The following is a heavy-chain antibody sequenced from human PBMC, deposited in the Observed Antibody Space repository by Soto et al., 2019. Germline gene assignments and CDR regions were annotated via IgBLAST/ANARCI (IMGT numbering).Heavy chain of an antibody. V-gene: IGHV4-59*08. CDR3: AGHPVYFDWSFDY. Sequence: SETLSLTCTVSGGSISSYYWGWIRQPPGKGLEWIGYIYYSGSTNYNPSLKSRVTISVDTSKNQFSLKLSSVTAADTAVYYCAGHPVYFDWSFDYWGQGTLVTVSS. J-gene: IGHJ4*02. D-gene: IGHD3-9*01. CDR1: GGSISSYY. CDR2: IYYSGST.